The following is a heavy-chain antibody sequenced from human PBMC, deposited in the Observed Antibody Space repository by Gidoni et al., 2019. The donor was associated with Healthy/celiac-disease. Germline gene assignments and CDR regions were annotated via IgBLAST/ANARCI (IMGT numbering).Heavy chain of an antibody. CDR1: GFTFSSYG. V-gene: IGHV3-33*01. CDR3: ARWSGELLCLLPIYGMDV. J-gene: IGHJ6*02. Sequence: QVQLVESGGGVVQPGRSLRLSCAASGFTFSSYGRHWVRQAPGKGLELVAVIWYDGSNKYYADSVKGRFTISRDNSKNTLYLQMNSLRAEDTAVYYCARWSGELLCLLPIYGMDVWGQGTTVTVSS. D-gene: IGHD1-26*01. CDR2: IWYDGSNK.